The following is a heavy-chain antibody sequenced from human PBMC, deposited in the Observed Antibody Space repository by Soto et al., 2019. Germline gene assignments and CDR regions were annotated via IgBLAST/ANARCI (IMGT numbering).Heavy chain of an antibody. CDR2: IYYSGST. V-gene: IGHV4-31*03. CDR3: ARDSWSKGYYYYGMDV. J-gene: IGHJ6*02. CDR1: GGSISGGGYY. Sequence: SETLSLTCTVSGGSISGGGYYWSWIRQHPGKDLEWIGYIYYSGSTYYNPSLKSRVTISVDTSKNQFSLKLSSVTAADTAVYYCARDSWSKGYYYYGMDVWGQGTTVTVSS. D-gene: IGHD3-3*01.